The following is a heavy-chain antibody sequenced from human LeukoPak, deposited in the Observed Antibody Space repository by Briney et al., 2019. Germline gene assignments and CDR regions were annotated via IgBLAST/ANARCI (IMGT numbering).Heavy chain of an antibody. CDR1: GFTFGTYA. CDR2: LSFDGNNE. D-gene: IGHD1-1*01. V-gene: IGHV3-30-3*01. Sequence: GGSLRLSCAASGFTFGTYAMHWVRQAPGKGLDWVAVLSFDGNNEYYADSVKGRFTISRDNSKNTLYLQMNSLSAEDTAVYYCAKVGTNFLRYHFDSWGRGTLVTVSS. CDR3: AKVGTNFLRYHFDS. J-gene: IGHJ4*02.